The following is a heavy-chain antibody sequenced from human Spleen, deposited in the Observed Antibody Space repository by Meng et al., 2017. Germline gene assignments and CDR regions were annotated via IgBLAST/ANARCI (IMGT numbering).Heavy chain of an antibody. CDR3: ASAYDSNGYGPLDH. CDR2: INPGNGNT. J-gene: IGHJ4*02. Sequence: ASVTVSCKASGYTFTNYPMNWVRQAPGQRLEWLGWINPGNGNTEYSQKFQGRVTITRDTSATTAYMELSSLRSEDTAVYYCASAYDSNGYGPLDHWGQGTLVTVSS. D-gene: IGHD3-22*01. CDR1: GYTFTNYP. V-gene: IGHV1-3*01.